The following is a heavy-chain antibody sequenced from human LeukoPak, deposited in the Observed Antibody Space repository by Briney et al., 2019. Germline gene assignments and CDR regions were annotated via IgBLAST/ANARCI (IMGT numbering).Heavy chain of an antibody. CDR3: ARGHRSSWYSGFKYYYYMDV. Sequence: GGSLRLSCAASGFTVSSNYMSWVRQAPGKGLEWVANIKQDGSEKHYVDSVKGRFTISRDNAKNSLYLEMNSLRAEDTAVYYCARGHRSSWYSGFKYYYYMDVWGKGTTVTVSS. CDR1: GFTVSSNY. CDR2: IKQDGSEK. J-gene: IGHJ6*03. D-gene: IGHD6-13*01. V-gene: IGHV3-7*01.